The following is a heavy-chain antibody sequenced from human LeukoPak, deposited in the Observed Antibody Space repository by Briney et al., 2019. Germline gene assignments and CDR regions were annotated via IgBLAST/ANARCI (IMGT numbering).Heavy chain of an antibody. J-gene: IGHJ4*02. CDR3: AKDAGANTRDGRIDH. CDR2: ISGSGDST. Sequence: GGSLRLSCAASGFTFSSYAMSWVRQAPGKGLEWVSTISGSGDSTYYADSVKGRFTISRDNSKNTLYLQMNSLRAEDTAVYYCAKDAGANTRDGRIDHWGQGTLVTVSS. CDR1: GFTFSSYA. D-gene: IGHD1-26*01. V-gene: IGHV3-23*01.